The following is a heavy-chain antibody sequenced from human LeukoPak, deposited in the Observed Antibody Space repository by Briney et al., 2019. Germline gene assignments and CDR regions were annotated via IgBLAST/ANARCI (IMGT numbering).Heavy chain of an antibody. Sequence: SETLSLTCTVSGGSISSSSHYWGWIRQPPGKGLEWIGRIYYSGSTYCNPSLKSRVNISVDTSKNQFSLKLSAVTAADTAVYYCARIVGPIYFDYWGQGTLVTVSS. J-gene: IGHJ4*02. CDR2: IYYSGST. CDR3: ARIVGPIYFDY. V-gene: IGHV4-39*01. CDR1: GGSISSSSHY. D-gene: IGHD1-26*01.